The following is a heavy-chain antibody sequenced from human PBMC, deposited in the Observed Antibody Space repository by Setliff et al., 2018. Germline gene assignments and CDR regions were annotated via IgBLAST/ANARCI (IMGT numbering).Heavy chain of an antibody. CDR2: INHSGST. D-gene: IGHD3-16*01. V-gene: IGHV4-34*01. Sequence: SETLSLTCAVHGGSFSGYYWSWIRQPPGKGLEWIGEINHSGSTNYNPSLKSRVTISVDTSKNQFSLKLSSVTAADTAVYYCARVAHTGGNYWGQGTLVTVSS. CDR3: ARVAHTGGNY. CDR1: GGSFSGYY. J-gene: IGHJ4*02.